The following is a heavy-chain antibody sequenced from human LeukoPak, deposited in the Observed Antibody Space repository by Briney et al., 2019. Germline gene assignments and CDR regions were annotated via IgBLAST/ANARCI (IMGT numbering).Heavy chain of an antibody. J-gene: IGHJ5*02. D-gene: IGHD5/OR15-5a*01. CDR2: INHSGST. CDR3: ARGGLRYSVFRRTNWFDP. CDR1: GGSFSGYY. Sequence: SETLSLTCAVYGGSFSGYYWSWIRQPPGKGLEWIGEINHSGSTNYNPSLKSRVTISVDASKNQFSLKLSSVTAADTAVYYCARGGLRYSVFRRTNWFDPWGQGTLVTVSS. V-gene: IGHV4-34*01.